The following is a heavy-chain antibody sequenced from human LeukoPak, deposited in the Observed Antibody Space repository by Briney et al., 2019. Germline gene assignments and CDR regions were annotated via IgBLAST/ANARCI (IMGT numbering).Heavy chain of an antibody. CDR2: IRYDGSNK. CDR1: GFTSSSYG. Sequence: PGGSLRLSCAASGFTSSSYGMHWVRQAPGKGLEWVAFIRYDGSNKYYADSVKGRFTISRDNSKNTLYLQMNSLRAEDTAVYYCAKDMSPFMITFGGVFDYWGQGTLVTVSS. D-gene: IGHD3-16*01. V-gene: IGHV3-30*02. CDR3: AKDMSPFMITFGGVFDY. J-gene: IGHJ4*02.